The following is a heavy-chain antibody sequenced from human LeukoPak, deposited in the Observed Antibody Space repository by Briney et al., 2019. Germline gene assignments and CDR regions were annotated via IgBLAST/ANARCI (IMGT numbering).Heavy chain of an antibody. V-gene: IGHV4-59*08. CDR2: IDYSGST. J-gene: IGHJ4*02. CDR1: GGSISNYY. CDR3: AGHHPRNTVDF. D-gene: IGHD2/OR15-2a*01. Sequence: SETLSLTCTVSGGSISNYYWSWIRQPPGKGLEWIGYIDYSGSTNYNPSLKSRLTISVDTSKNQLSLHLNSVTAADTAVYYCAGHHPRNTVDFWGQGTLVTVSS.